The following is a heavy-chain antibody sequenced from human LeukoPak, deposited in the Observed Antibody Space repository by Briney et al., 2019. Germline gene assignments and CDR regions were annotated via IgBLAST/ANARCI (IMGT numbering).Heavy chain of an antibody. V-gene: IGHV4-61*02. Sequence: SETLSLTCTVSGGSISSGSYYWSWIRQPAGKGLEWIGRIYTSGSTNYNPSLKSRVTISVDTSKNQFSLKLSSVTAADTAVYYCARGRDSSGYYYLAPYYYYYMDVWGKGTTVTISS. CDR1: GGSISSGSYY. CDR3: ARGRDSSGYYYLAPYYYYYMDV. J-gene: IGHJ6*03. CDR2: IYTSGST. D-gene: IGHD3-22*01.